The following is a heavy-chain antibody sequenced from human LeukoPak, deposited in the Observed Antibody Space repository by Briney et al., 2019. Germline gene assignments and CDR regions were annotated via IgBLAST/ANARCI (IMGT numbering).Heavy chain of an antibody. CDR1: GGSIFSYY. J-gene: IGHJ4*02. D-gene: IGHD3-10*01. CDR3: AINDGSGSYYKSDY. Sequence: SETLSLTCTVSGGSIFSYYWSWVRQPPGKGPEWIGEIDQSGSTNYNPSLKSRVTITIDTSKNQFSLKLNSVTAADTAVYYCAINDGSGSYYKSDYWGQGTLVTVSS. V-gene: IGHV4-34*01. CDR2: IDQSGST.